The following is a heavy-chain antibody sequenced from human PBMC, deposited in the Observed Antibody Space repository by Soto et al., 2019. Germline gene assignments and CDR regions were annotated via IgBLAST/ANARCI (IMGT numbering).Heavy chain of an antibody. CDR3: ARTPETRDWLDP. CDR2: IYYIGAY. Sequence: SETLSLTCSVSGASVSSYYWSWVRQPPGKGLEWIGYIYYIGAYNYNPSLKSRVTISVDTSKNQFSLKLTSVTAADTAVYYCARTPETRDWLDPWGQGTLVTVS. V-gene: IGHV4-59*02. J-gene: IGHJ5*02. CDR1: GASVSSYY. D-gene: IGHD1-7*01.